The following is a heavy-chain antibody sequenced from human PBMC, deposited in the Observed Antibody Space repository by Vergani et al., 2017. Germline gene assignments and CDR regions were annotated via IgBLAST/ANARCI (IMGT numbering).Heavy chain of an antibody. CDR3: ARSLDY. CDR2: IKQDGSEK. Sequence: EVQLVESGGGLVQPGGPLRLSWAAPGFTFSNYWMDWVRQAPGKGLEWVANIKQDGSEKFYVDSVKGRFTISRENAKNSVYLQMNSLRAEDTAVYFCARSLDYWGQGTLVTVSS. CDR1: GFTFSNYW. J-gene: IGHJ4*02. V-gene: IGHV3-7*01.